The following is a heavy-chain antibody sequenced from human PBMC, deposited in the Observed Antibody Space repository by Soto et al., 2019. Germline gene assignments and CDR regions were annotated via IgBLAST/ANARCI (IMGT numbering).Heavy chain of an antibody. V-gene: IGHV4-31*03. CDR2: IYYSGST. CDR1: GGSISSGGYY. D-gene: IGHD2-21*02. J-gene: IGHJ6*02. Sequence: PSETLSLTCTVSGGSISSGGYYLSWIRQHPGKGLEWIGYIYYSGSTYYNPSLKSRVTISVDTSKNQFSLKLSSVTAADTAVYYCARGCGNSYYYYGMDVWGQGNTVTVSS. CDR3: ARGCGNSYYYYGMDV.